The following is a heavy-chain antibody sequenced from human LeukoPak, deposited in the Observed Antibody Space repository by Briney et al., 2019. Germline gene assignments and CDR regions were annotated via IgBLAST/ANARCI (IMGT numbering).Heavy chain of an antibody. D-gene: IGHD4-11*01. V-gene: IGHV4-39*01. Sequence: SETLSLTCTVSGGSISSGSNYWGWIRQPPGKGLEWIGNIYYSGSTYYNPSLKSRVTISVDTSKNQFSLKLSSVTAADTAVYYCARHPLQRYYFDYWGQGTLVTVSS. J-gene: IGHJ4*02. CDR2: IYYSGST. CDR1: GGSISSGSNY. CDR3: ARHPLQRYYFDY.